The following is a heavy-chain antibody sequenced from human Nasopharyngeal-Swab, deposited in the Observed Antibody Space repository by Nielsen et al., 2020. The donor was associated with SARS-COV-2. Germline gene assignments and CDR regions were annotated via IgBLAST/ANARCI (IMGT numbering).Heavy chain of an antibody. J-gene: IGHJ6*03. CDR2: IYYSGST. Sequence: SETLSLTCTVSGGSISSSSYYWGWIRQPPGKGLEWIGSIYYSGSTYYNPSLKSRVTISVDTSKNQFSPKLSSVTAADTAVYYRARERGRGGIWNYYYYYMDVWGKGTTVTVSS. V-gene: IGHV4-39*07. CDR1: GGSISSSSYY. CDR3: ARERGRGGIWNYYYYYMDV. D-gene: IGHD3-10*01.